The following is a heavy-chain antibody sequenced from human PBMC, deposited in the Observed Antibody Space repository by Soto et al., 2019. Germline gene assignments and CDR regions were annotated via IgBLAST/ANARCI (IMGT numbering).Heavy chain of an antibody. D-gene: IGHD1-26*01. CDR2: IHHSGST. Sequence: QVQLQESGPGLVKPSETLSLTCAVSGASINSDIYWCWVRQAPGKGLEWIGEIHHSGSTKYNPSLKRRVSLSVDRSKNQFSLSLDSVTAADTDVYFCASGTGHKWDEWGRGTLVTVSS. V-gene: IGHV4-4*02. CDR1: GASINSDIY. J-gene: IGHJ4*02. CDR3: ASGTGHKWDE.